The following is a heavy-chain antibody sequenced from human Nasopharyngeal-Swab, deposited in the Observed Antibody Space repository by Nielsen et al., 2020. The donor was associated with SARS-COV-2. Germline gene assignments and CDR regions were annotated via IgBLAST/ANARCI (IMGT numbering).Heavy chain of an antibody. J-gene: IGHJ3*02. D-gene: IGHD6-19*01. CDR3: AKDSSGWYGALDI. Sequence: GGSLRLSSAASGFTFADYPMHWVRLGPGKGLEWVCGISWNSGSIDYADSVKGRFAISRDNAKNSLYLQMNSLRAEDTALYYCAKDSSGWYGALDIWGQGTMVTVSS. CDR2: ISWNSGSI. CDR1: GFTFADYP. V-gene: IGHV3-9*01.